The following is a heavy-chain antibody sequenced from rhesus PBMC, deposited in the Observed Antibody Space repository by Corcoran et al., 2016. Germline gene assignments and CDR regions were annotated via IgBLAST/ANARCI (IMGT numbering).Heavy chain of an antibody. CDR2: IEGSGGSN. D-gene: IGHD3-34*01. V-gene: IGHV4-160*01. CDR3: ARTPWGRFDV. J-gene: IGHJ5-1*01. CDR1: GGSISSNY. Sequence: QVQLQESGPGLVKPSETLSLTCAVSGGSISSNYWSWIRQSPGKGLEGIGRIEGSGGSNDYNPSRKSRVTISKETAKNQFYLKLSSVTAADTAVYYCARTPWGRFDVWGPGVLVTVSS.